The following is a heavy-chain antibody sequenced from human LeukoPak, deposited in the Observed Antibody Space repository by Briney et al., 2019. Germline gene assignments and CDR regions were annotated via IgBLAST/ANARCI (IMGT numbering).Heavy chain of an antibody. Sequence: QPGGCLRLSCAASGLTFSSHWMHWVRQAPGKGLVWVSRITNDGSSTTYADSVKGRFTISRDNAKNMLYLQVNSLRAEDTAVHYCATQQGGNPAYWGQGTLVTVSS. CDR2: ITNDGSST. J-gene: IGHJ4*02. V-gene: IGHV3-74*01. CDR1: GLTFSSHW. D-gene: IGHD1-14*01. CDR3: ATQQGGNPAY.